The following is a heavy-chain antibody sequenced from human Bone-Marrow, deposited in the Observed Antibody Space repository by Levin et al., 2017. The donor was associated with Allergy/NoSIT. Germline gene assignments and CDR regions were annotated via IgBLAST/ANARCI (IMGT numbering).Heavy chain of an antibody. J-gene: IGHJ1*01. CDR3: ARGSLDYYDSSGYLFGGYFQH. V-gene: IGHV1-8*01. CDR1: GYTFTSYD. D-gene: IGHD3-22*01. CDR2: MNPNSGNT. Sequence: ASVKVSCKASGYTFTSYDINWVRQATGQGLEWMGWMNPNSGNTGYAQKFQGRVTMTRNTSISTAYMELSSLRSEDTAVYYCARGSLDYYDSSGYLFGGYFQHWGQGTLVTVSS.